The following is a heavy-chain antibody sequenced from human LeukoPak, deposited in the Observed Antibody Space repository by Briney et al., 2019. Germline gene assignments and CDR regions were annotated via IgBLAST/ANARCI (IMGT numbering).Heavy chain of an antibody. CDR2: IYPGDSDT. J-gene: IGHJ4*02. Sequence: GESLKISCKGSGYSFTSYWIGWVRQMPGKGLEWRGIIYPGDSDTRYSPSFQGQVTISADKSISTAYLQWSSLKASDTAMYYCARRWCSGGSCYPYDYWGQGTLVTVSS. V-gene: IGHV5-51*01. CDR3: ARRWCSGGSCYPYDY. CDR1: GYSFTSYW. D-gene: IGHD2-15*01.